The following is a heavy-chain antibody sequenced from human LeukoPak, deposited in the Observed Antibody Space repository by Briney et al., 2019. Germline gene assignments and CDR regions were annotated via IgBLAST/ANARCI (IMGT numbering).Heavy chain of an antibody. D-gene: IGHD6-13*01. J-gene: IGHJ5*02. CDR2: IYYSGST. CDR3: ARPGLAAAGS. V-gene: IGHV4-39*01. Sequence: PSETLSLTCTVSGGSISSSSHYWGWIRQPPGKGLEWIGSIYYSGSTYYNPSLKSRVTISVDTPKNQFSLKLSSVTAADTAVYYCARPGLAAAGSWGQGTLVTVSS. CDR1: GGSISSSSHY.